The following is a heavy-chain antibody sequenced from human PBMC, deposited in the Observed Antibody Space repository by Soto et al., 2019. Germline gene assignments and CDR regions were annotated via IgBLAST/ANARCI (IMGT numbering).Heavy chain of an antibody. J-gene: IGHJ5*02. D-gene: IGHD3-10*01. Sequence: ASVKVSCKASGYTFTSHGISCVRQAPGQGLEWMGWISAYNGNTNYAQKLQGRVTMTTDTSTSTAYMELRSLRSDDTAVYYCARNFYYYGSSSGWFDPWGQGTLVTVSS. CDR2: ISAYNGNT. CDR1: GYTFTSHG. V-gene: IGHV1-18*01. CDR3: ARNFYYYGSSSGWFDP.